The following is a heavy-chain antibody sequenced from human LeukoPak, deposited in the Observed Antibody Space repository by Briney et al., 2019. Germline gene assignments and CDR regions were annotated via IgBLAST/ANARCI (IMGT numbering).Heavy chain of an antibody. Sequence: ASVKVSCKASGGTFSSYGISWVRQAPGQGLQWMGGIIPVLGTANYAQNFQGRVTITTDESTSTAYMELSSLRSEDTAVYYCARSPYCGGDCYSGSFDSWGQGTLVTVSS. CDR3: ARSPYCGGDCYSGSFDS. CDR2: IIPVLGTA. D-gene: IGHD2-21*01. V-gene: IGHV1-69*05. CDR1: GGTFSSYG. J-gene: IGHJ4*02.